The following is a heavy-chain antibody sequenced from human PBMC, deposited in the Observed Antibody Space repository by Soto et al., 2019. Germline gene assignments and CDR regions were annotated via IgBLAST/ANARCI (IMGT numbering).Heavy chain of an antibody. Sequence: ASVTVSCTASGYTFASYYMHWVRQAPGQGLEWMGIINPSGGSTSYAQKFQGRVTMTRDTSTSTVYMELSSLRSEDTAVYYCARDKATGSSVGYYYMDVWGKGTTVTVSS. CDR2: INPSGGST. V-gene: IGHV1-46*03. J-gene: IGHJ6*03. D-gene: IGHD6-6*01. CDR1: GYTFASYY. CDR3: ARDKATGSSVGYYYMDV.